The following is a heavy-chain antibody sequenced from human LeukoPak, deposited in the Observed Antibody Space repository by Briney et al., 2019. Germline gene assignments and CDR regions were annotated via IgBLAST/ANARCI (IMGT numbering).Heavy chain of an antibody. Sequence: GGSLRLSCVASGFTFNSYNMNWVRQAPGKGLEWVSSISGSSSYKYSAASLSGRFTISRDNARNSLYLQMNSLRVEDTAVYYCARFSDDYYYYYMDVWGKGTTVTVSS. J-gene: IGHJ6*03. CDR1: GFTFNSYN. CDR2: ISGSSSYK. V-gene: IGHV3-21*01. CDR3: ARFSDDYYYYYMDV.